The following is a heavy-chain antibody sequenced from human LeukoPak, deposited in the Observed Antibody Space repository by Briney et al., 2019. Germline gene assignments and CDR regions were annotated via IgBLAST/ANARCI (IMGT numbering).Heavy chain of an antibody. V-gene: IGHV1-69*06. CDR1: AGTFSRYA. Sequence: SVKVSCKTSAGTFSRYAISWVRQAPGQGLEWMGRITPMSATPSQTQWIQGRVTITADISTNTVYLDLSSLRSEDTALYFCAGDPPGTPVGFDIWGQGTMVTVSS. CDR2: ITPMSATP. J-gene: IGHJ3*02. CDR3: AGDPPGTPVGFDI. D-gene: IGHD3-10*01.